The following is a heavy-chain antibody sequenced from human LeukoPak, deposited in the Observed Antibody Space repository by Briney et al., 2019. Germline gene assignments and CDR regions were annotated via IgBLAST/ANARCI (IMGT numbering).Heavy chain of an antibody. Sequence: PGGSLRLSCAASGFTFSSYGMSWVRQAPGKGLEWVANIEQDGSEKNYLDSVKGRFTISRDNAKNSLYLQMNSLRAEDTAVYYCARDKEKGGSGSKFDYWGQGTLVTVSS. CDR1: GFTFSSYG. J-gene: IGHJ4*02. CDR3: ARDKEKGGSGSKFDY. CDR2: IEQDGSEK. V-gene: IGHV3-7*01. D-gene: IGHD3-10*01.